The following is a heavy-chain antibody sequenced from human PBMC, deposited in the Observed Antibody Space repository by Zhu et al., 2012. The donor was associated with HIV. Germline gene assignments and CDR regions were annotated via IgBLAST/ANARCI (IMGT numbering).Heavy chain of an antibody. Sequence: QVQLQESGPGLVKPSETLSLTCAVSGYSISSGYYWGWIRQPPGKGLEWIGTIYHSGSTYYNPSLKSRVTISVDTSKNQFSLKLSSVTAADTAVYYCARARYSSSWYSSYYFDYWGQGTLVTVSS. CDR2: IYHSGST. CDR1: GYSISSGYY. CDR3: ARARYSSSWYSSYYFDY. D-gene: IGHD6-13*01. V-gene: IGHV4-38-2*01. J-gene: IGHJ4*02.